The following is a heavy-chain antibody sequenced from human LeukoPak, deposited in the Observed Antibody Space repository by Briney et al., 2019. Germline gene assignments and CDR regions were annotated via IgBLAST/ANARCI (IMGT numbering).Heavy chain of an antibody. D-gene: IGHD3-10*01. CDR2: VYHSGSA. CDR1: GYSITSGSY. V-gene: IGHV4-38-2*02. CDR3: ARDNPYGSGTDY. Sequence: SETLSLTCNVSGYSITSGSYWGWIRQPPGKGLEWIASVYHSGSAYYNPSLKSRVAISVDTSKNQFSLKVNSVTAADTAVYYCARDNPYGSGTDYWGQGSLVTVSS. J-gene: IGHJ4*02.